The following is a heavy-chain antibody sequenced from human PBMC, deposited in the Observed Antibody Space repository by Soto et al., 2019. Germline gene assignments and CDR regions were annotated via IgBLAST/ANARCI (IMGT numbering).Heavy chain of an antibody. V-gene: IGHV3-33*01. Sequence: GGSLTPSCAASGFTFRRYGMHWVRQAPGKGLEWVAAIWDDGRRKDYADSVKDRLFISRDNSKNTLYLQLDSLRPEDTAVYYCATWQGFLNFHYWGQGTLVTVSS. J-gene: IGHJ4*02. CDR3: ATWQGFLNFHY. CDR1: GFTFRRYG. CDR2: IWDDGRRK. D-gene: IGHD3-10*01.